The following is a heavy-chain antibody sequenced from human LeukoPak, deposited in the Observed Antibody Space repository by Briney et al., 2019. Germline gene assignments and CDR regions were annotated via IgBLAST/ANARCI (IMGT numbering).Heavy chain of an antibody. Sequence: ASVTVSCKASGYIFSTYAMNWVRQAPGQGLEWMGWMNTNTGNPTYAQGFTGRFVFSLDTSVSMAYLQLTSLKAEDTAVYYCARGSSGWYGPFGSWGQGTLVTVSS. CDR2: MNTNTGNP. V-gene: IGHV7-4-1*04. J-gene: IGHJ5*01. D-gene: IGHD6-19*01. CDR1: GYIFSTYA. CDR3: ARGSSGWYGPFGS.